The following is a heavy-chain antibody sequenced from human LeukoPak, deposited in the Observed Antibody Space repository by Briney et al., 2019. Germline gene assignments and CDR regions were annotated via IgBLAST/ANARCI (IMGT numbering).Heavy chain of an antibody. D-gene: IGHD3-3*01. Sequence: PGGSLRLSCAASGFTFSSYAMHWVRQAPGKGLEWVAVISYDGSNKYYADSVKGRFTISRDNSKNTLYLQMNSLRAEDTAVYYCARGSPAGLPKFPSFWYCGEGTL. J-gene: IGHJ4*02. CDR2: ISYDGSNK. V-gene: IGHV3-30-3*01. CDR3: ARGSPAGLPKFPSFWY. CDR1: GFTFSSYA.